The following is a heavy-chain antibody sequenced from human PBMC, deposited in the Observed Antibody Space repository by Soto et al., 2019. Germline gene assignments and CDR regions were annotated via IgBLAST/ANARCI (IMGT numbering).Heavy chain of an antibody. D-gene: IGHD6-6*01. CDR2: IYPGDSDT. V-gene: IGHV5-51*01. CDR1: GCSCTNHC. CDR3: ARLPLSQLATCYDYGMDV. J-gene: IGHJ6*02. Sequence: VPLKNPCRGAGCSCTNHCIGRVRKMPGKGLEWMGIIYPGDSDTRYSPSFQGQVTISADKSISTAYLQWSSLKASDTAMYYCARLPLSQLATCYDYGMDVWGQATTVTVSS.